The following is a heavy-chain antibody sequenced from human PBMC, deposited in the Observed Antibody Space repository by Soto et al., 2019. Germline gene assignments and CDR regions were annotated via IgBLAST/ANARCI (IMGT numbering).Heavy chain of an antibody. V-gene: IGHV1-3*01. D-gene: IGHD3-16*02. CDR1: GYTFTSYA. Sequence: GASVKVSCKASGYTFTSYAMHWVRQAPGQRLEWMGWINAGNGNAKYSQKFQGRVTITRDTSASTAYMELSSLRSEDTAVYYCARVTYYDYIWGSYRLLTPDVYFDYWGQGTLVTVSS. J-gene: IGHJ4*02. CDR3: ARVTYYDYIWGSYRLLTPDVYFDY. CDR2: INAGNGNA.